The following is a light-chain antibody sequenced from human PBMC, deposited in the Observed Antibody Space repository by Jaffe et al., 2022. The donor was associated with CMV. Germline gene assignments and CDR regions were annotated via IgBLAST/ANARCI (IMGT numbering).Light chain of an antibody. CDR1: SGHSTYA. CDR3: QTWDTGIRL. V-gene: IGLV4-69*01. CDR2: INSDGSH. Sequence: QLVLTQSPSAFASLGASVTLTCTLSSGHSTYAVAWHQQHPEKGPRYLIQINSDGSHNKGDGIPDRFSGSSSGAERYLIISSLQFEDDADYYCQTWDTGIRLIGGGTKLTVL. J-gene: IGLJ2*01.